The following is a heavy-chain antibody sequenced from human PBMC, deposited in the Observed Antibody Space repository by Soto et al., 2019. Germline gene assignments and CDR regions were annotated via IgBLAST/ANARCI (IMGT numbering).Heavy chain of an antibody. J-gene: IGHJ4*02. CDR1: GGSLSSYY. Sequence: SETLSLTCTVSGGSLSSYYWSWIRQSPGKGLENLGYIYYSDSTNYNPSFKSRVTISVDTSRNQFSLTLTSMTAADTAVYICVGGYPWVGFDYWGQGTLVTVSS. CDR3: VGGYPWVGFDY. V-gene: IGHV4-59*08. D-gene: IGHD3-22*01. CDR2: IYYSDST.